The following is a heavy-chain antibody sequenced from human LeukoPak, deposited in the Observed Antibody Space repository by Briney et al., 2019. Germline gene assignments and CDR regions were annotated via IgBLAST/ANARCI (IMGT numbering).Heavy chain of an antibody. Sequence: GGSLRLSCAASGFTFNNAWMNWVRQAPGKGLEWVGRIKAKTDGETTDYAAPVEGRFTISRDDSEKTLYLQMNSLKTEDTAVYYCSTGDCRSTSCYTEYFLYYMDVWGKGTTVPVSS. V-gene: IGHV3-15*01. CDR1: GFTFNNAW. CDR3: STGDCRSTSCYTEYFLYYMDV. D-gene: IGHD2-2*01. CDR2: IKAKTDGETT. J-gene: IGHJ6*03.